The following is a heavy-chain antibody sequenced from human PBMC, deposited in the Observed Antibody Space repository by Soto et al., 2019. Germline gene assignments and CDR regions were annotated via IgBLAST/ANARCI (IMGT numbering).Heavy chain of an antibody. V-gene: IGHV3-33*01. J-gene: IGHJ4*02. CDR2: IWYDGTQK. D-gene: IGHD4-17*01. CDR1: GFTFNTYS. Sequence: QVQLEESGGGVVQPGRSLRLSCEASGFTFNTYSMHWVRQPPGKGLEWLAAIWYDGTQKYYADSVKGRFIISRDNSKKTLDLEMNRLRAEDTAVYYCARAGGTTVTGLWHFDSWGQGTLVTVSS. CDR3: ARAGGTTVTGLWHFDS.